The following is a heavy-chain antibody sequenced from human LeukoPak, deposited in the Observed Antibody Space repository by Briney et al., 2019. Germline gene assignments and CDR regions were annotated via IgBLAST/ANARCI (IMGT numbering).Heavy chain of an antibody. D-gene: IGHD3-16*02. CDR2: ISYDGSIE. J-gene: IGHJ4*02. CDR3: ARSPFGGVIVIGDY. CDR1: GFSFSNYG. V-gene: IGHV3-30*03. Sequence: QTGGSLRLSCAASGFSFSNYGMHWVRQAPGRGLEWVAVISYDGSIEYYADSVKGRFTISRGNSKNTLYLQMNSLRAEDTAAYYCARSPFGGVIVIGDYWGQGTLVTVSS.